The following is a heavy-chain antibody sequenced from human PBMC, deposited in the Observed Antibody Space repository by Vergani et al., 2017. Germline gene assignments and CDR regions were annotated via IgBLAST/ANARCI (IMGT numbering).Heavy chain of an antibody. Sequence: QVQLVQSGAEVKKPGSSVKVSCKASGVTFSSYSITWVRQAPGQGLEWMGRIIPILAIGNYAQKFQGRVTITADKSTSTAYMELSSLRSEDKAVYYCARDFGNNDFYYYGMDVWGQGTTVTVSS. CDR3: ARDFGNNDFYYYGMDV. J-gene: IGHJ6*02. CDR2: IIPILAIG. CDR1: GVTFSSYS. D-gene: IGHD1/OR15-1a*01. V-gene: IGHV1-69*04.